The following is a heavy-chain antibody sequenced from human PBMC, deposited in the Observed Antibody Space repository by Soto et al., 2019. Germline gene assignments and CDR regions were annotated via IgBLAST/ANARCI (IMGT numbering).Heavy chain of an antibody. V-gene: IGHV4-39*07. CDR2: VYRTGST. CDR3: ARGSHILTGYYRLPREEYYSDY. J-gene: IGHJ4*02. D-gene: IGHD3-9*01. Sequence: SETLSLTCTVSGGSISSSSYYWGWIRQPPGKGLEWIGEVYRTGSTNYNPSLESRLTISVDKSKNQFSLKLTSVTAADTAVYYCARGSHILTGYYRLPREEYYSDYWGQGTLVTVSS. CDR1: GGSISSSSYY.